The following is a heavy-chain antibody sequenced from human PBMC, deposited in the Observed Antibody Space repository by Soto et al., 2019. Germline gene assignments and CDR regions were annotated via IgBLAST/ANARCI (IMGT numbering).Heavy chain of an antibody. CDR3: ARDIGYSSFDY. Sequence: EVQLVESGGDLVQPGGSLRLSCAVSGFSFRNYWMSWVRQAPGKGLEWVANINHDGSEQTFLDSVKGRFTISRDNGKNSLFLQMNSLRAEDTAVYYCARDIGYSSFDYWGQGTLVTVSS. CDR1: GFSFRNYW. J-gene: IGHJ4*02. CDR2: INHDGSEQ. V-gene: IGHV3-7*01. D-gene: IGHD2-15*01.